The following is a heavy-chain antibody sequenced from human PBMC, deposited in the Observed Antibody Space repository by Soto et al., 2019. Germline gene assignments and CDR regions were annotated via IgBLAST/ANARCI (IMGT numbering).Heavy chain of an antibody. Sequence: QVQLVESGGGVVQPGRSLRLSCAASGFTFSSYGMHWVRQAPGKGLXXXXXXXXXXXXXYYADSVKGRFTISRDNSKNTLYLQMNSLRAEDTAVYYCAKDYGSGSLFKYYFDYWGQGTLVTVSS. D-gene: IGHD3-10*01. CDR1: GFTFSSYG. CDR3: AKDYGSGSLFKYYFDY. J-gene: IGHJ4*02. CDR2: XXXXXXXX. V-gene: IGHV3-30*18.